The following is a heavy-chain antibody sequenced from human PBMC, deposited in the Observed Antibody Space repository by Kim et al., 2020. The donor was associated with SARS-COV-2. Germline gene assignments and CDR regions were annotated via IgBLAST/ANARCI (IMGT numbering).Heavy chain of an antibody. V-gene: IGHV4-34*01. CDR3: ARQGSGSGTQGALHI. J-gene: IGHJ3*02. Sequence: SETLSLTCAVYVGSFSGYFWTWIRQVPGKGLEWIGETDPSGDTRYNPSLQSRVTILVDKSKNQFSLKLISVISADTAVYDCARQGSGSGTQGALHIWGPG. CDR2: TDPSGDT. D-gene: IGHD3-10*01. CDR1: VGSFSGYF.